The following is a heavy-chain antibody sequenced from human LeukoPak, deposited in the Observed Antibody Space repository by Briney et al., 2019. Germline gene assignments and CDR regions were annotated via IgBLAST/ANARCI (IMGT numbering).Heavy chain of an antibody. CDR2: FDPEDGET. D-gene: IGHD1-26*01. CDR1: GYTLTELS. Sequence: GASVEVSCKVSGYTLTELSMHWVRQAPGKGLEWMGGFDPEDGETIYAQKFQGRVTMTEDTSTDTAYMELSSLRSEDTAVYYFALSSGSYSVNYGMDVWGQGTTVTVSS. V-gene: IGHV1-24*01. CDR3: ALSSGSYSVNYGMDV. J-gene: IGHJ6*02.